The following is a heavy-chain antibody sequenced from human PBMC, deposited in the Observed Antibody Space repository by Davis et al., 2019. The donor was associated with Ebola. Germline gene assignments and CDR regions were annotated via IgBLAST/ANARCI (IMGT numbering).Heavy chain of an antibody. CDR3: AKEILWFGELLGFDY. V-gene: IGHV3-30*18. CDR2: ISYDGSNQ. Sequence: GGSLRLSCAASGFTFSSYGMHWVRQAPGKGLEWVAVISYDGSNQYYADSVKGRFTISRDNSKNTLYLQMNSLRAEDTAVYYCAKEILWFGELLGFDYWGQGTLVTVSS. J-gene: IGHJ4*02. D-gene: IGHD3-10*01. CDR1: GFTFSSYG.